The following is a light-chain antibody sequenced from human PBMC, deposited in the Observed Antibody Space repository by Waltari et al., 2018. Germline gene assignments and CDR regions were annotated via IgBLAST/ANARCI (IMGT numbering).Light chain of an antibody. CDR1: NLGSES. V-gene: IGLV3-21*02. J-gene: IGLJ3*02. CDR2: DDS. CDR3: QVWDSSSDLWV. Sequence: SYVLTQPPSVSVAPGQTARIPCGGNNLGSESGHRYQQKPGQAPVLVVYDDSDRPPGIPERFSGSNSGNTATLTISRVEAGDEADYYCQVWDSSSDLWVFGGGTKLTVL.